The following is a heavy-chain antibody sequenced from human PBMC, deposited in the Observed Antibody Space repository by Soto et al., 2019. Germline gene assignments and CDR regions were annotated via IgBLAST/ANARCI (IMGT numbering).Heavy chain of an antibody. CDR3: ARSDDSSGYYSYPSSGFDY. V-gene: IGHV1-69*13. J-gene: IGHJ4*02. D-gene: IGHD3-22*01. CDR1: GGTFSSYA. CDR2: VIPIFGTA. Sequence: SVKVSCKASGGTFSSYAISWVRQAPGQGLEWMGGVIPIFGTANYAQKFQGRVTITADESTSTAYMELSSLRSEDAAVYYCARSDDSSGYYSYPSSGFDYWGQGTLVTVSS.